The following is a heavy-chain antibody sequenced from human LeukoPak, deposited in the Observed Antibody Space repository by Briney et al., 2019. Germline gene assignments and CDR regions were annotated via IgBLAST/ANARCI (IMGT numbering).Heavy chain of an antibody. Sequence: SVKLSCKASGGTFSSYAISWVRQAPGQGLEWMGGIIPIFGTTNYAQNFQGRVTITADESTSTAYMELSSLRSEDTAVYYCARSAHDIVVVPAAPLYYYYYMDVWGKGTTVTISS. CDR3: ARSAHDIVVVPAAPLYYYYYMDV. D-gene: IGHD2-2*01. V-gene: IGHV1-69*13. J-gene: IGHJ6*03. CDR2: IIPIFGTT. CDR1: GGTFSSYA.